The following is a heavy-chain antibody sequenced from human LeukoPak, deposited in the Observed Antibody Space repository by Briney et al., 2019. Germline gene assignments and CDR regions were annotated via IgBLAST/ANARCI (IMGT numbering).Heavy chain of an antibody. D-gene: IGHD1-14*01. CDR2: ISGSGGST. J-gene: IGHJ4*02. V-gene: IGHV3-23*01. CDR1: GFTCSNYA. CDR3: AKFASLASTGDY. Sequence: GGSLRLSCAVSGFTCSNYAMSWVRQAPGKALEWFSGISGSGGSTSYADSAKGRFTLSRDNSKSTLYLHMNSLRDDDTAVYYCAKFASLASTGDYWGQGTLVTVSS.